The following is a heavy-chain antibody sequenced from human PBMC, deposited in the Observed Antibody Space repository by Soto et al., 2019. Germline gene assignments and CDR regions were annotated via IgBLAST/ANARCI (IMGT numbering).Heavy chain of an antibody. J-gene: IGHJ4*02. D-gene: IGHD3-10*01. Sequence: GASVKVSCKASGDTFSGYPINWVRQAPGEGLEWMGRIIPVIGTTNDAQRFEGRVTFTADESTNTAYMELRGLLSGDTAVHYCARDGGFGELKYWGPGTLVTVSS. CDR2: IIPVIGTT. CDR1: GDTFSGYP. CDR3: ARDGGFGELKY. V-gene: IGHV1-69*11.